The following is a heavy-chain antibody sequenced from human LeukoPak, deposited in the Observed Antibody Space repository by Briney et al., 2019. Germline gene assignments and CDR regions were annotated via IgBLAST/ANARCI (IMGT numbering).Heavy chain of an antibody. Sequence: SETLSLTCSVSGGSVTSGTYHWGWIRQPPGKGLEWIGSVYFDGGTHYNPSLQSRVTISVDTSKNQFSLRLSSVTAADTALYYWARDRYHEVRGRFNPWGQGTLVTVSS. CDR3: ARDRYHEVRGRFNP. CDR2: VYFDGGT. CDR1: GGSVTSGTYH. D-gene: IGHD3-16*02. V-gene: IGHV4-39*07. J-gene: IGHJ5*02.